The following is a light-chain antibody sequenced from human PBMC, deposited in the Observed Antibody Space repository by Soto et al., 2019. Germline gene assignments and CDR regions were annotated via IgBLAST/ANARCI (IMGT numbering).Light chain of an antibody. Sequence: EIVLTQSPGTLSLSPGERVTLSCRASQSVSSNYLAWYQQKPGQAPRLLIYGASSRATGVPDRFSGSGSGTDFTLTISRLEPEDVAVYYWQQYGSSPLTFGGGTKVEIK. CDR3: QQYGSSPLT. J-gene: IGKJ4*01. CDR2: GAS. CDR1: QSVSSNY. V-gene: IGKV3-20*01.